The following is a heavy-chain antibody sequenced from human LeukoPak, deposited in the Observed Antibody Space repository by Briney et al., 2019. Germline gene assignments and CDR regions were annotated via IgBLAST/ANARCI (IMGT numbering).Heavy chain of an antibody. CDR3: ASAVMYRYYYYYGMDV. J-gene: IGHJ6*02. CDR1: GYSFTGYF. CDR2: IHPNNGGT. D-gene: IGHD1-1*01. V-gene: IGHV1-2*06. Sequence: ASVKVSCKASGYSFTGYFIHWVRQAPGQGLEWMGRIHPNNGGTSYAQKFQGRVTVTRDTSITTAYMEITSLRSDDTAVYYCASAVMYRYYYYYGMDVWGQGTTVTVSS.